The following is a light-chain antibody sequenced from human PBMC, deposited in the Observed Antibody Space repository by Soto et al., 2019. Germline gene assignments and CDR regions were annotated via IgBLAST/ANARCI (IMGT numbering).Light chain of an antibody. CDR2: DAS. J-gene: IGKJ2*01. V-gene: IGKV3-11*01. Sequence: EILLTQSPATLSLSPGQGATLSCRASQSVSSYLAWYQQRPGQAPRLLIYDASHRATGIPARFSGSGSGTDFTLTISSLEPEDFGVYYCLQRSNRMYTFGQGTKLEIK. CDR3: LQRSNRMYT. CDR1: QSVSSY.